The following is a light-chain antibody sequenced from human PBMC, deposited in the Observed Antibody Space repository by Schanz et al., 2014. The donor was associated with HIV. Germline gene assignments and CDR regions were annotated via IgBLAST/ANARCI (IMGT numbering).Light chain of an antibody. CDR3: QSYDSSLRASV. Sequence: QSVLTQPPSVSGAPGQRVTISCTGSSSNIGAGYDVHWYQHLPGTAPKLLIYGSTNRPSGVPDRFSGSKSGTSASLAISGLQAEDEADYYCQSYDSSLRASVFGGGTKLTVL. J-gene: IGLJ3*02. CDR1: SSNIGAGYD. V-gene: IGLV1-40*01. CDR2: GST.